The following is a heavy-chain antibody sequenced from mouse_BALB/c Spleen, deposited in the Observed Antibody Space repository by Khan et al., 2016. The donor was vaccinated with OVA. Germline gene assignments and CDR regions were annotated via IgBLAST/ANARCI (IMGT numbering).Heavy chain of an antibody. D-gene: IGHD1-1*01. J-gene: IGHJ2*01. V-gene: IGHV3-2*02. CDR3: ERVYGGDLDY. CDR2: ISYSGNN. CDR1: GYSITSDYA. Sequence: EVKLQESGPGLVKPSQSLSLTCTVTGYSITSDYAWNWIRQFPGNKLEWMGFISYSGNNNYNPSLKSRISINRDTTKNQFFLQLNSVTIEETATYYWERVYGGDLDYWGQGTTLTVSS.